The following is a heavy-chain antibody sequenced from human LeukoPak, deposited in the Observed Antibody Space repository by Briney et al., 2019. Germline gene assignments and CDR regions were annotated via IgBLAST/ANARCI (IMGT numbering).Heavy chain of an antibody. V-gene: IGHV1-18*01. CDR2: ISAYDGNT. D-gene: IGHD3-22*01. CDR3: ARDYDSSGYSSHFDY. J-gene: IGHJ4*02. CDR1: GYTFTSYD. Sequence: EASVKVSCKASGYTFTSYDISWVRQAPGQGLEWMGWISAYDGNTNYAQKLQGRVTMTTDTSTSTAYMELRSLRSDDTAVYYCARDYDSSGYSSHFDYWGQGTLVTVSS.